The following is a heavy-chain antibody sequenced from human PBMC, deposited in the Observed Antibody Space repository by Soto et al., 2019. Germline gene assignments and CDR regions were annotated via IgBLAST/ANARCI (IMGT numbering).Heavy chain of an antibody. CDR2: ISGSGRYT. D-gene: IGHD6-13*01. CDR3: AKDPPSERMQPDYGMDV. Sequence: PGESLKISCVASGFTFDSCVMSWVRQAPGKGLEWLSLISGSGRYTDYADSVKGRFTISRDNSKNTLYLQMNSLRVEDTAVYYCAKDPPSERMQPDYGMDVWGQGTTVTVSS. CDR1: GFTFDSCV. J-gene: IGHJ6*02. V-gene: IGHV3-23*01.